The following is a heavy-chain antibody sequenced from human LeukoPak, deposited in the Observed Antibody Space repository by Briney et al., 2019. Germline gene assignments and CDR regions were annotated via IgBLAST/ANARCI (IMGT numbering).Heavy chain of an antibody. J-gene: IGHJ3*02. CDR3: ARANYPYCSSTSCYLDI. CDR1: GGSISSSY. Sequence: SETLSLTCTVSGGSISSSYWSWIRQPAGKGLEWIGSISTSGSTNYNPSLKSRVTMSVDTSKNQFSLELSSVTAADTAVYYCARANYPYCSSTSCYLDIWGQGTMVTVSS. V-gene: IGHV4-4*07. D-gene: IGHD2-2*01. CDR2: ISTSGST.